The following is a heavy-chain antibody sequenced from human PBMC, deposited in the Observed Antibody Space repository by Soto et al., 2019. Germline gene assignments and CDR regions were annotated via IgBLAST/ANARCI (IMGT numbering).Heavy chain of an antibody. CDR1: GFTFSSYG. Sequence: GGSLRLSCAASGFTFSSYGMHWVRQAPGKGLEWVAVIWYDGSNKYYADSVKGRFTISRDNSKNTLYLQMNSLRAEDTAVYYCARDRGSGSYAYYGMDVWGQGTTVTVSS. J-gene: IGHJ6*02. V-gene: IGHV3-33*01. CDR2: IWYDGSNK. CDR3: ARDRGSGSYAYYGMDV. D-gene: IGHD3-10*01.